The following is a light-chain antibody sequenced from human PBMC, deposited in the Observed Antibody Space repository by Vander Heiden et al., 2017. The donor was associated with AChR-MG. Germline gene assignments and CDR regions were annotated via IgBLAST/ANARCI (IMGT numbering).Light chain of an antibody. J-gene: IGLJ2*01. CDR2: EVS. CDR3: CSYAGSSTFVV. Sequence: QSALTQPASVSGSPGPSITLPCTGTSSDVGSYNLVSWYQQHPGKAPKLMIYEVSKRPSGVSNRVSGSKSGNTASLTISGLQAEDEADYYCCSYAGSSTFVVFGGGTKLTVL. CDR1: SSDVGSYNL. V-gene: IGLV2-23*02.